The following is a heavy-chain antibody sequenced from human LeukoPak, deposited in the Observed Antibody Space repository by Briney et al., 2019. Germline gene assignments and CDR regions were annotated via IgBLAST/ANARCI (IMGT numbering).Heavy chain of an antibody. V-gene: IGHV3-30-3*01. CDR1: GFTFRNYY. CDR3: ARGFRPGASNSPFDY. Sequence: PGGSLKLSCAAFGFTFRNYYMHWVRQAPGKGLEWVAVISLDGNNEYYADSVKGRFTISRDNSKNTLYLQMNSLRAEDTAVYYCARGFRPGASNSPFDYWGQGTLVTVSS. D-gene: IGHD4/OR15-4a*01. J-gene: IGHJ4*02. CDR2: ISLDGNNE.